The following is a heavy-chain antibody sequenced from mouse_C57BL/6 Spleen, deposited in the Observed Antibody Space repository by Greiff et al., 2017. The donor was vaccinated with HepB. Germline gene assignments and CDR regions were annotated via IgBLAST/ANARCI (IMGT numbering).Heavy chain of an antibody. V-gene: IGHV1-78*01. J-gene: IGHJ4*01. CDR2: IYPRDGST. Sequence: QVQLQQSDAELVKPGASVKISCKVSGYTFTDHTIHWMKQRPEQGLEWIGYIYPRDGSTKYNEKFKGKATLTADKSSSTAYMQLNSLTSEDSAVYFCAKSPHNDYERYYAMDYWGQGTSVTVSA. CDR3: AKSPHNDYERYYAMDY. CDR1: GYTFTDHT. D-gene: IGHD2-4*01.